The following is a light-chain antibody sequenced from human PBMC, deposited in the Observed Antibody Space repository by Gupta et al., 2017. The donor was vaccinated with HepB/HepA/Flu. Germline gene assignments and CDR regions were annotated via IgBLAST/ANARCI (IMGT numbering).Light chain of an antibody. CDR3: CSYAGSYTYV. CDR1: SSDVGGYNY. Sequence: QSALTQPRSVSGSPGPSVTISCTGTSSDVGGYNYVSWYQQHPGKAPKLMIYDVSKRPSGVPDRFSGSKSGNTASLTISGLQAEDEADYYCCSYAGSYTYVFATGTKVTV. CDR2: DVS. V-gene: IGLV2-11*01. J-gene: IGLJ1*01.